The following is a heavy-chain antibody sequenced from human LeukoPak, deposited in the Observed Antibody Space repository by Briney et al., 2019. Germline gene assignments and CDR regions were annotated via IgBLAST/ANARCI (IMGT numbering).Heavy chain of an antibody. CDR1: GFTFSSYA. D-gene: IGHD3-16*01. J-gene: IGHJ4*02. Sequence: GGSLRLSCAASGFTFSSYAMSWVRQAPGKGLEWVSAISCSGGSTYYADSVKGRFTISRDNSKNTLYLQMNSLRAEDTAVYYCAKDGRGYDYVWGSYYFDYWGQGTLVTVSS. CDR3: AKDGRGYDYVWGSYYFDY. V-gene: IGHV3-23*01. CDR2: ISCSGGST.